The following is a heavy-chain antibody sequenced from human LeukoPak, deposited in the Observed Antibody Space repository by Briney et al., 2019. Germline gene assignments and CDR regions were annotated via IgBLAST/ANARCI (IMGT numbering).Heavy chain of an antibody. CDR2: ISSSGSTI. Sequence: WGSLRLSCAASGFTFSSYKMNWVRQAPGKGLEWVSYISSSGSTIYYADSVKGRFTISRGNAKNSLYLQMNSLRAEDTAVYYCAELGITMIGGVWGKGTTVTISS. CDR1: GFTFSSYK. D-gene: IGHD3-10*02. J-gene: IGHJ6*04. V-gene: IGHV3-48*03. CDR3: AELGITMIGGV.